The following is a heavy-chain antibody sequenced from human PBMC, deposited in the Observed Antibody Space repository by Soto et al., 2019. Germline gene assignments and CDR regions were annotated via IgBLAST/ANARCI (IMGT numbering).Heavy chain of an antibody. D-gene: IGHD3-10*01. J-gene: IGHJ6*03. CDR3: ARGGSGSHYYYYMDV. V-gene: IGHV5-51*01. CDR1: GYSFTSYW. Sequence: GESLKISWKGSGYSFTSYWIGWVRQMPGKGLEWMGIIYPGDSDTRYSPSFQGQVTISAAKSISTAYLQWSSLKASDTAMYYCARGGSGSHYYYYMDVWGKGTTVTVSS. CDR2: IYPGDSDT.